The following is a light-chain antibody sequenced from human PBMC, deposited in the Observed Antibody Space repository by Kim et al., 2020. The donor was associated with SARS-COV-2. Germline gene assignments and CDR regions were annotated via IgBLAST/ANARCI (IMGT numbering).Light chain of an antibody. J-gene: IGKJ1*01. Sequence: EIVLTQSPGTLSLSPGERATLSCRASQSVSSSHLAWYQQKPGQAPRLLIYGVSNRAIGIPGRFSGSGSGTDFTLTISRLEPEDFAVYYCQQYVSSRTFGQGTKVDIK. V-gene: IGKV3-20*01. CDR3: QQYVSSRT. CDR1: QSVSSSH. CDR2: GVS.